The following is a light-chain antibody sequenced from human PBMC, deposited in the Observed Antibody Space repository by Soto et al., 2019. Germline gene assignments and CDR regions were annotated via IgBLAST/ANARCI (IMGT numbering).Light chain of an antibody. V-gene: IGKV3-20*01. CDR3: QQFSSYPLT. CDR2: GAS. CDR1: QSVSRR. Sequence: EIVLTQSPGTLSLSPGGRATLSCRASQSVSRRLAWYQHRPGQSPRLLISGASMRASGVPVRFSGSGSGTDFTLTISRLEPEDFAVYYCQQFSSYPLTFGGGTKVDIK. J-gene: IGKJ4*01.